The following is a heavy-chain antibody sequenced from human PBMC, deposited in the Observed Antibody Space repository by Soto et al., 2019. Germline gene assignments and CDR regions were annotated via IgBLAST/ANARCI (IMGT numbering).Heavy chain of an antibody. CDR2: IYYSVST. CDR3: ERGGLLGGFDY. V-gene: IGHV4-39*07. Sequence: SETLSLTCTVSGGSISSGSYYWGWIRQPPGKGLEWIGSIYYSVSTYYNPSLKSRVTISVDTSKNQFSLKLSSVTAADTAVYYCERGGLLGGFDYWGQGILVTVS. CDR1: GGSISSGSYY. D-gene: IGHD3-16*01. J-gene: IGHJ4*02.